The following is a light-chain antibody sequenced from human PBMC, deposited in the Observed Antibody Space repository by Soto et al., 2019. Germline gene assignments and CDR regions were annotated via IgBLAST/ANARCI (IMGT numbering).Light chain of an antibody. CDR2: AAS. CDR1: QDISNF. J-gene: IGKJ4*01. CDR3: QKCKIAPFT. Sequence: DIQMTQSPSSLSAFVGDTATITCRASQDISNFLAWYQQKPGKVPKLLIYAASTLQSGVPSRFSGSGSGTDFTLTISSLQPEDVATYYCQKCKIAPFTFGGGTKVDIK. V-gene: IGKV1-27*01.